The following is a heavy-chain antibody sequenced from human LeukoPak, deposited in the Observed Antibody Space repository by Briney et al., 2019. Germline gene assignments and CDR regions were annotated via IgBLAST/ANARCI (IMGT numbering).Heavy chain of an antibody. D-gene: IGHD1-26*01. CDR1: GGSISSYY. Sequence: SETLSLTCIVSGGSISSYYWSWIRQPPGKGLEWIGYIYYSGSTNYNPSLKSRVTISVDTSKNQFSLKLSSVTAADTAVYYCARDRRIVGYYYMDVWGKGTTVTVSS. CDR3: ARDRRIVGYYYMDV. J-gene: IGHJ6*03. CDR2: IYYSGST. V-gene: IGHV4-59*01.